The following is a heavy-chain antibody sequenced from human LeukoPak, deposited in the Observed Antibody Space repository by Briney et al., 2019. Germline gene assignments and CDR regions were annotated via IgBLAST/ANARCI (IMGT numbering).Heavy chain of an antibody. J-gene: IGHJ4*02. CDR3: AKNDFCSGYYYFDY. Sequence: PGGSLRLSCAASGFTFSSYAMSWVRQAPGKGLEWVSAICGSGGRTYYADSVKGRFTISRDNSKNTLYLQMNSLRAEDTAVYYCAKNDFCSGYYYFDYWGQGTLVTVSS. D-gene: IGHD3-3*01. CDR1: GFTFSSYA. V-gene: IGHV3-23*01. CDR2: ICGSGGRT.